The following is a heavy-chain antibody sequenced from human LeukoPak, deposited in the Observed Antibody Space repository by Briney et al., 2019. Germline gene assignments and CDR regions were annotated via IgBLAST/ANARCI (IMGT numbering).Heavy chain of an antibody. CDR2: VDYSGST. V-gene: IGHV4-59*01. CDR3: ARGPGWFAP. J-gene: IGHJ5*02. CDR1: GASISSYY. Sequence: PSETLSLTCTVSGASISSYYWSWIRQPPGKGPEWIGYVDYSGSTIYNPSLKSRVTISGDTSKNQFSLKLSSVTAADTAVYYRARGPGWFAPWGQGTLVTVSS.